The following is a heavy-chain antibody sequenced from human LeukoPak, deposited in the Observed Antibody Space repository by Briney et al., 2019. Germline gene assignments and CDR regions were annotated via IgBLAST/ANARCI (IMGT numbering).Heavy chain of an antibody. V-gene: IGHV3-30*18. CDR3: ANVAGPWFDP. Sequence: GGSLRLSCAASGFTFSSYGMHWVRQAPGKGLEGVAVISYDGNNKYYADSVKGRFTISRDNSKNTLYLQMNSLRAEDTAVYYCANVAGPWFDPWGQGTLVTVSS. CDR1: GFTFSSYG. CDR2: ISYDGNNK. J-gene: IGHJ5*02. D-gene: IGHD6-13*01.